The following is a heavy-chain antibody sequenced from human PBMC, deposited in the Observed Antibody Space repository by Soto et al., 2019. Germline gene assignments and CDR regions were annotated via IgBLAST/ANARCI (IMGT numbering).Heavy chain of an antibody. V-gene: IGHV3-33*01. CDR1: GFTFSSYG. CDR2: IWYDGSNK. D-gene: IGHD3-3*01. Sequence: PGGSLRLSCAASGFTFSSYGMHWVRQAPGKGLEWVAVIWYDGSNKYYADSVKGRFTISRDNSKNTLYLQMNSLRAEDTAVYYCARSSSRAFRSLEWVDPLDCWGQGTPVTVSS. J-gene: IGHJ4*02. CDR3: ARSSSRAFRSLEWVDPLDC.